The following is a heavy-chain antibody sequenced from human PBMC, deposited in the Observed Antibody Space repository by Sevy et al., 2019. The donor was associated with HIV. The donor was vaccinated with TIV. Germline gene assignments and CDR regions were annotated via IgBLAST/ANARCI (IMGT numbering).Heavy chain of an antibody. V-gene: IGHV4-61*02. CDR2: VHNTGSA. J-gene: IGHJ2*01. Sequence: SETLSLTCTVSGGSVSRGQFYWSWIRQPAGKGLEWIGRVHNTGSATSNPSLRNRVCRSIDTSKNQFSLVLSSVTAADTAVYYCARHVGDYVFRYFDLWGRGTLVTVSS. CDR3: ARHVGDYVFRYFDL. D-gene: IGHD4-17*01. CDR1: GGSVSRGQFY.